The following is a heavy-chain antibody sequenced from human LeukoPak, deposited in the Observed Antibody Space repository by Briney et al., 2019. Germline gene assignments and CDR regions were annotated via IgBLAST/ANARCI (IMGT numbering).Heavy chain of an antibody. Sequence: GGSLRLSCAASGFTFSSYAMSWVRQAPGKGLEWVSAISGSGGSTYYADSVKDRFTISRDNSKNTLYLQMNSLRAEDTAVYYCAKVTAAAGISGYDAFDIWGQGTMVTVSS. J-gene: IGHJ3*02. V-gene: IGHV3-23*01. D-gene: IGHD6-13*01. CDR3: AKVTAAAGISGYDAFDI. CDR2: ISGSGGST. CDR1: GFTFSSYA.